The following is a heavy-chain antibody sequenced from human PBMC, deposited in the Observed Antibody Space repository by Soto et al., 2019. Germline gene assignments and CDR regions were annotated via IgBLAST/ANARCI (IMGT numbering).Heavy chain of an antibody. J-gene: IGHJ4*02. V-gene: IGHV4-34*01. CDR3: ARLGNVDTVLSSID. Sequence: SETLSLTCAVYGGSFSGYYWSWIRQPPGKGLEWIGEINHSGSTNYNPSLKSRVTISVDTSKNQFSLKLSSVTAADTAVYYCARLGNVDTVLSSIDWGQGTLVTVSS. CDR2: INHSGST. CDR1: GGSFSGYY. D-gene: IGHD5-18*01.